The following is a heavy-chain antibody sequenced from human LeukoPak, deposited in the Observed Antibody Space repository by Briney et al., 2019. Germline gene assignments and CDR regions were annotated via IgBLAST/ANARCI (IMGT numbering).Heavy chain of an antibody. V-gene: IGHV3-21*05. CDR1: GFTFSRYA. Sequence: GGSLRLSCAASGFTFSRYAMNWVRQAPGKGLQWVSYINTDSSDIHYADSVKGRFTISRDNARNTLYLQLSSLRAEDSAVYYCARDTFQPGLIDSWGQGTLVTVSS. CDR3: ARDTFQPGLIDS. D-gene: IGHD2-2*01. CDR2: INTDSSDI. J-gene: IGHJ4*02.